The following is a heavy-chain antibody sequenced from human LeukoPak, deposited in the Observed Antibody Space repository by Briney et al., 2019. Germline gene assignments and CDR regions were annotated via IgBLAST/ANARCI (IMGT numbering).Heavy chain of an antibody. V-gene: IGHV4-59*08. CDR3: ARHADYGGYLDY. CDR2: IYYSGST. D-gene: IGHD4-23*01. CDR1: GGSISSYY. Sequence: SETLSLTCTVSGGSISSYYWSWIRQPPGKGLEWIGYIYYSGSTNYNPSLKTRVTVSVDTSKSQFSLRLTSVTAADTAVYYCARHADYGGYLDYWGQGTLVTVSS. J-gene: IGHJ4*02.